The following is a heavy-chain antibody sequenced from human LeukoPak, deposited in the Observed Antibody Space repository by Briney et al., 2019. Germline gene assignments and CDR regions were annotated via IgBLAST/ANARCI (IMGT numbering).Heavy chain of an antibody. J-gene: IGHJ5*02. CDR2: IYYSGST. V-gene: IGHV4-59*11. CDR1: GGSISSHY. Sequence: SETLSLTCTVSGGSISSHYWSWIRQPPGKGLEWIGYIYYSGSTNYNPSLKSRVTMSVDTSKNHFSLNLSSVTAADTAVYYCARLRDWFDPWGQGTLVTVSS. CDR3: ARLRDWFDP.